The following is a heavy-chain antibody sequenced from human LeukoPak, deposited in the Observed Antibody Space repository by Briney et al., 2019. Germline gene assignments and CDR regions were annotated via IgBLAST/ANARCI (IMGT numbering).Heavy chain of an antibody. V-gene: IGHV1-2*02. CDR3: ARVPLAVAGTGIDY. J-gene: IGHJ4*02. CDR1: GYTFTGYY. CDR2: INPNSGGT. Sequence: GASVKVSCKASGYTFTGYYMHWVRQAPGQGLEWMGWINPNSGGTNYAQKFQGRVTMTRDTSISTAYMELSRLRSDDTAVYYCARVPLAVAGTGIDYWGQGTLVTVSS. D-gene: IGHD6-19*01.